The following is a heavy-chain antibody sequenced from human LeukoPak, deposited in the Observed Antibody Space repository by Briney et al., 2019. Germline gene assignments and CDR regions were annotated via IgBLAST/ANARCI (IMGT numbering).Heavy chain of an antibody. CDR2: ISGSGGST. D-gene: IGHD1-26*01. Sequence: GGSLRLSCAASGFTISSYAMSWVRQAPGKGLEWVSAISGSGGSTYYADSVKGRFTISRDNSKNTLYLQMNSLRAEDTAVYYCAKVRESGSYAYYFDYWGQGTLVTVSS. J-gene: IGHJ4*02. CDR3: AKVRESGSYAYYFDY. CDR1: GFTISSYA. V-gene: IGHV3-23*01.